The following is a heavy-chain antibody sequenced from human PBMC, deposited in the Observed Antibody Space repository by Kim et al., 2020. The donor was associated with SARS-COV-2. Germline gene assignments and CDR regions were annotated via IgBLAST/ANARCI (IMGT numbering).Heavy chain of an antibody. J-gene: IGHJ6*02. CDR1: GFTFSSYG. CDR2: ISYDGSNK. D-gene: IGHD4-17*01. V-gene: IGHV3-33*05. CDR3: ARESTYGDYGNGMDV. Sequence: GGSLRLPCAASGFTFSSYGMHWVRQAPGKGLEWVAVISYDGSNKYYADSVKGRFTISRDNSKNTLYLQMNSLRAEDTAVYYCARESTYGDYGNGMDVWGQGTTVTVSS.